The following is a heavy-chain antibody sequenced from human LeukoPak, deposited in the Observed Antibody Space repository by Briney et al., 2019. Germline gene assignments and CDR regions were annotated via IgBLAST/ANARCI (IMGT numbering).Heavy chain of an antibody. J-gene: IGHJ4*02. CDR3: ARAIYSYGSDYFDY. D-gene: IGHD5-18*01. CDR2: INAGNGNA. V-gene: IGHV1-3*01. Sequence: ASVKVSCKASGYTFTSYAMHWVRQAPGQGLEWMGWINAGNGNAKYSQKFQGRVTITRDTSASTAYMELSSQRSEDTAVYYCARAIYSYGSDYFDYWGQGTLVTVSS. CDR1: GYTFTSYA.